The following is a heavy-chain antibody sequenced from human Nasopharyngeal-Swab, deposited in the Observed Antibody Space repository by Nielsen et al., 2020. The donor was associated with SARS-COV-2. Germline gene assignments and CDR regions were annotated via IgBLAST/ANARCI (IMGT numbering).Heavy chain of an antibody. D-gene: IGHD3-3*01. Sequence: GESLKISCAASGLSISDSTMRWLRQAPGKGLEWIAYIRRSDNSIHYADSVKGRITVSEDNAKNSVSLYLSSLRVEDTAVYYCARTNFSYYYGLDVWGQGTTVTVSS. CDR3: ARTNFSYYYGLDV. CDR2: IRRSDNSI. CDR1: GLSISDST. J-gene: IGHJ6*02. V-gene: IGHV3-11*01.